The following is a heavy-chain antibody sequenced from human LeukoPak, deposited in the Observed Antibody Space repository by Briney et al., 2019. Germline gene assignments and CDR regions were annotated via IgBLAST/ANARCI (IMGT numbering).Heavy chain of an antibody. V-gene: IGHV3-53*01. Sequence: PGGSLRLSCAASGFTVSSNYMNWVRQAPGKGQEWVSLIYSGGTTNYADDLKDRLPLSRDNSKNTLYFQMNSLRAEDTAVYYCARGPRPGSSGYPNLDYWGQGTLVTVSS. CDR3: ARGPRPGSSGYPNLDY. CDR1: GFTVSSNY. CDR2: IYSGGTT. J-gene: IGHJ4*02. D-gene: IGHD3-22*01.